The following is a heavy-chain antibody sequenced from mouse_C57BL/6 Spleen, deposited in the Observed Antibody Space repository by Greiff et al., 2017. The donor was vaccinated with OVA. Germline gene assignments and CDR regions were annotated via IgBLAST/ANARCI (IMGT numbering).Heavy chain of an antibody. Sequence: VQLQQPGAELAKPGASVKMSCKASGYTFTSYWITWVKQRPGQGLEWIGDIYPGSGSTNYNEKFKSKATLTVDTSSSTAYMQLSSLTSEDSAVYYCAIYSNYEGGLRWYFDVWGTGTTVTVSS. CDR2: IYPGSGST. V-gene: IGHV1-55*01. J-gene: IGHJ1*03. CDR1: GYTFTSYW. D-gene: IGHD2-5*01. CDR3: AIYSNYEGGLRWYFDV.